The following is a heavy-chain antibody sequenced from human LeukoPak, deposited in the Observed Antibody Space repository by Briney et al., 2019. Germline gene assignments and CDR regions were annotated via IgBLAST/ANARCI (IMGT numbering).Heavy chain of an antibody. V-gene: IGHV1-18*01. CDR3: ARDGGVCSGGSCYGPGVY. J-gene: IGHJ4*02. D-gene: IGHD2-15*01. Sequence: GASVKVSCTASGYTFTSYGISWVRQAPGQGLEWMGWISAYNGNTNYAQKLQGRVSMTTDTSTSTAYMELRSLRSDDTAVYYCARDGGVCSGGSCYGPGVYWGQGTLVTVSS. CDR1: GYTFTSYG. CDR2: ISAYNGNT.